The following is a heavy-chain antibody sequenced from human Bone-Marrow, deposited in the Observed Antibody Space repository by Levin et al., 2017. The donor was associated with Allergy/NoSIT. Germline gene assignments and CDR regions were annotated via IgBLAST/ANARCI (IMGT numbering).Heavy chain of an antibody. J-gene: IGHJ4*02. CDR1: GFTFDNYA. Sequence: GGSLRLSCAASGFTFDNYAMSWVRQAPGKGLEWVSGISKSGGSILSADSVKGRFSISRDNSQNTLFLQMNTLRDDDTAVYYCVRGPTTPKVNSGWYEDWGQGTLVTVSS. CDR3: VRGPTTPKVNSGWYED. CDR2: ISKSGGSI. V-gene: IGHV3-23*01. D-gene: IGHD6-19*01.